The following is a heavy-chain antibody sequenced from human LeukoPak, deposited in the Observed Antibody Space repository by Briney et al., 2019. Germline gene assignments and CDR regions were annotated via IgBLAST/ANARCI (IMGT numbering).Heavy chain of an antibody. J-gene: IGHJ6*03. CDR1: GVSITSSSYN. CDR3: ARHSRQMGRRVGAPYYMDV. D-gene: IGHD3-10*01. V-gene: IGHV4-39*01. CDR2: IYYSGNT. Sequence: SETLSLTCTVSGVSITSSSYNWGWIRQPPGKGLEWIGSIYYSGNTYYNPSLKSRVTISVDTSKNQFSLKLSSVTAADTAVYYCARHSRQMGRRVGAPYYMDVWGKGTTVTVSS.